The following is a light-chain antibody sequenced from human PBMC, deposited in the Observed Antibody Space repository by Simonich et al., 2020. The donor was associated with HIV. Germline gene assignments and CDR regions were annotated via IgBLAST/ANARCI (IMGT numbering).Light chain of an antibody. J-gene: IGKJ4*01. CDR3: QQYYFTPLT. Sequence: EIVMTQSPATLSVSPGERATLSCRASQSISNNLAWYQQKPGQAPRLLIYGASTRATGIPARFSGSGSGTEFTLTVSSLQSEDFAVYYCQQYYFTPLTFGGGTKVEIK. CDR2: GAS. V-gene: IGKV3-15*01. CDR1: QSISNN.